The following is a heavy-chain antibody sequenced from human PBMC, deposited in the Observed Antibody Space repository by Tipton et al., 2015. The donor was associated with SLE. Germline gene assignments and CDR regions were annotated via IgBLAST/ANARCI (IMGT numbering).Heavy chain of an antibody. V-gene: IGHV3-64*01. D-gene: IGHD4-17*01. CDR2: ISSDGSNT. CDR1: GFTFSRFA. Sequence: SLRLSCAASGFTFSRFAMHWVRQAPGKGLEYVSGISSDGSNTYFANSVKGRFTISRGNAKNSLYLQMESLRAEDTALYYCARDQYGDYGQDAFDIWGQGTMVTVSS. CDR3: ARDQYGDYGQDAFDI. J-gene: IGHJ3*02.